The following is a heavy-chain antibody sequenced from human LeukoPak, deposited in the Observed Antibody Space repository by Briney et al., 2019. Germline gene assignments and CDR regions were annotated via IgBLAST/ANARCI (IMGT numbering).Heavy chain of an antibody. CDR1: GFTFRSHG. Sequence: GGSLRLSCAASGFTFRSHGMHWVRQAPGEGLEWVAVIWYDGSKRYYADSVKGRFTISRDDSKNTLYLQMNSLRDEDTAVYYCARDPASSFDYWGQGSLVTVSS. J-gene: IGHJ4*02. V-gene: IGHV3-33*01. D-gene: IGHD2-15*01. CDR2: IWYDGSKR. CDR3: ARDPASSFDY.